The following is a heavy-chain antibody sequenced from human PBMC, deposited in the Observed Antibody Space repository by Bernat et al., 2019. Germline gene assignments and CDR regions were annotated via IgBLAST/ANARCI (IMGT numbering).Heavy chain of an antibody. D-gene: IGHD6-19*01. V-gene: IGHV3-30*04. CDR1: GFTFNGYA. Sequence: QVQLVESGGGEVQPGGSLRLSCAVSGFTFNGYAVHWVRQAPGKGLEWVAVISYDESKKYYADFVKGRFTISRDNSKNTVYLQMNSLRGDDTAVYYCARVGGMERGWYQEGMDDWGQGTLVTVSS. J-gene: IGHJ4*02. CDR2: ISYDESKK. CDR3: ARVGGMERGWYQEGMDD.